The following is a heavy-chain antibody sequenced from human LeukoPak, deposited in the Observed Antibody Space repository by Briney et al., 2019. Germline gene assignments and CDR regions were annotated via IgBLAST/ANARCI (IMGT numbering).Heavy chain of an antibody. CDR3: ARGLRYYGSGSGNWFDP. D-gene: IGHD3-10*01. J-gene: IGHJ5*02. Sequence: PSETLSLTCAVYGGSFSGYYWSWIRQPPGKGLEWIGEINHSGSTNYNPSLKSRVTISVDTSKNQFFLKLSSVTAADTAVYYCARGLRYYGSGSGNWFDPWGQGTLVTVSS. CDR2: INHSGST. CDR1: GGSFSGYY. V-gene: IGHV4-34*01.